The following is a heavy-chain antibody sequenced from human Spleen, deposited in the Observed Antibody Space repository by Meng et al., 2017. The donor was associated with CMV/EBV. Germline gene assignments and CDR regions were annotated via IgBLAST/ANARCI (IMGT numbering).Heavy chain of an antibody. CDR2: IYYSGST. D-gene: IGHD5-24*01. CDR3: ATGRDGYKTNFDY. CDR1: GGSISSYY. V-gene: IGHV4-59*01. Sequence: ESLKISCTVSGGSISSYYWSWIRQPPGKGLEWIGYIYYSGSTNYNPSLKSRVTISVDTSKNQFSLKLSSVTAADTAVYYCATGRDGYKTNFDYWGQGTLVTVSS. J-gene: IGHJ4*02.